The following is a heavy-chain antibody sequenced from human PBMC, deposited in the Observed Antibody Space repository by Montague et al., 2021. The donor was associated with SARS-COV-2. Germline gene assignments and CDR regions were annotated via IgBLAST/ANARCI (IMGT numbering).Heavy chain of an antibody. Sequence: SETLSLTCTVSGDSISSSDYYWGWIRQPPGKELEWIGSPFYSVNTYYNPSLKSRVAISVDTSKNQFSLKLSSVTAADTAVYYCARTNYDFWRGHQRGGAFDIWGQGTMVTVSS. CDR2: PFYSVNT. J-gene: IGHJ3*02. CDR3: ARTNYDFWRGHQRGGAFDI. D-gene: IGHD3-3*01. CDR1: GDSISSSDYY. V-gene: IGHV4-39*01.